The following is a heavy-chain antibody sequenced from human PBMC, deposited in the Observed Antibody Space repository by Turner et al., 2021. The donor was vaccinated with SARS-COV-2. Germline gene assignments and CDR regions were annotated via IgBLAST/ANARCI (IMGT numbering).Heavy chain of an antibody. D-gene: IGHD5-18*01. Sequence: EVQLVQSGGGLVQPGGSLRLSCAASGFTFSTYWMHWVRQAPGEGLVWVSRISPDGTITTYADSVKGRFTISRDNAKNTLYLQVNSLRAEDTALYYCARGGSSGYSYGFYWGQGTLVTVSS. V-gene: IGHV3-74*01. CDR3: ARGGSSGYSYGFY. CDR2: ISPDGTIT. J-gene: IGHJ4*02. CDR1: GFTFSTYW.